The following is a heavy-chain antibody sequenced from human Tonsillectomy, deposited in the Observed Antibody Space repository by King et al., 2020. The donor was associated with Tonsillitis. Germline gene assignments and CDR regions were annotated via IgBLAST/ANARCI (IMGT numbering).Heavy chain of an antibody. CDR1: GYTFTSYG. J-gene: IGHJ3*02. CDR3: ARYYGADDAFDI. D-gene: IGHD4-17*01. Sequence: VQLVESGAEVKEPGASVKVSCKASGYTFTSYGISWVRQAPGQGLEWMGWISAFNGNTDYAQELQDRSTMTTDTSTSTAYMELRSLRSDDTAVYYCARYYGADDAFDIWGHGTMVTVSS. V-gene: IGHV1-18*01. CDR2: ISAFNGNT.